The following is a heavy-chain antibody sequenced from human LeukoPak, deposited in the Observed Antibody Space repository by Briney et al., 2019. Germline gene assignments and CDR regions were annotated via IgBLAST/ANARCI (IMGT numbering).Heavy chain of an antibody. V-gene: IGHV4-34*01. CDR1: GGSFSGYY. Sequence: PSETLSLTCAVYGGSFSGYYWSWIRQPPGKGLEWIGEINHSGSTSYNPSLKSRVTISVDTSKNQFSLKLSSVTAADTAVYYCARGRSNYDFWSGYYPWASFDYWGQGTLVTVSS. J-gene: IGHJ4*02. D-gene: IGHD3-3*01. CDR2: INHSGST. CDR3: ARGRSNYDFWSGYYPWASFDY.